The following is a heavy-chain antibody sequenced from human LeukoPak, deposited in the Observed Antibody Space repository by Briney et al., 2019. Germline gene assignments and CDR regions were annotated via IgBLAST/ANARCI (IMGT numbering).Heavy chain of an antibody. V-gene: IGHV3-23*01. Sequence: GGSLRLSWAASGFTFSSYAMSWVGQAPGKGLEWVSAIVGSGVSTYYADSVKGRFTISRDNSKNTLYLQMNSLSAEDTAVYYCARALFYSSGWYYWGQGTLVTVSS. D-gene: IGHD6-19*01. J-gene: IGHJ4*02. CDR1: GFTFSSYA. CDR2: IVGSGVST. CDR3: ARALFYSSGWYY.